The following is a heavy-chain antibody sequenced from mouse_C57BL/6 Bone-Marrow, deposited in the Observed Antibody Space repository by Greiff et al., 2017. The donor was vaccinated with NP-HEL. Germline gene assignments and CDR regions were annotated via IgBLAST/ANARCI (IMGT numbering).Heavy chain of an antibody. CDR2: IFPGSGST. D-gene: IGHD1-1*01. CDR1: GYTFTDYY. V-gene: IGHV1-75*01. J-gene: IGHJ2*01. Sequence: VQLKESGPELVKPGASVKISCKASGYTFTDYYINWVKQRPGQGLEWIGWIFPGSGSTYYNEKFKGKATLTVDKSSSTAYMLLSSLTSEDSAVYFCARETTGRGDFDYWGQGTTLTVSS. CDR3: ARETTGRGDFDY.